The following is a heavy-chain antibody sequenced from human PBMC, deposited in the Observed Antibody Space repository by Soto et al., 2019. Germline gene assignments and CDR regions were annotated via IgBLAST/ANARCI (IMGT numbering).Heavy chain of an antibody. D-gene: IGHD3-22*01. CDR3: AIHRNSSGYYAFYYYYGMDV. CDR2: IYPGDSDT. J-gene: IGHJ6*02. V-gene: IGHV5-51*01. Sequence: GESLKISCKGSGYSFTSYWIGWVRQMPGKGLEWMGIIYPGDSDTRYSPSFQGQVTISADKSISTAYLQWSSLKASDTAMYYCAIHRNSSGYYAFYYYYGMDVWGQGTTVTVSS. CDR1: GYSFTSYW.